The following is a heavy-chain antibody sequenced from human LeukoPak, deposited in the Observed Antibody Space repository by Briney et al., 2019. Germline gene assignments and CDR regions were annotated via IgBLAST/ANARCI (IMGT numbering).Heavy chain of an antibody. CDR3: ARARFSSRNRDGYLDS. CDR1: GYTFSNYG. Sequence: GASVKVSCKASGYTFSNYGIHWVRQAPGHGLEWMGWISGINTNTNYAQKVQGRATMTADTSTATAYMELRSLRSDDTAVYYCARARFSSRNRDGYLDSWGEGTLVTVSS. CDR2: ISGINTNT. J-gene: IGHJ4*02. D-gene: IGHD6-13*01. V-gene: IGHV1-18*01.